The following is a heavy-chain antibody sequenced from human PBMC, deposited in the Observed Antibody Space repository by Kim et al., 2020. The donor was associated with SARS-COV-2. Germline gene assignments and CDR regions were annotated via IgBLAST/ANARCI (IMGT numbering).Heavy chain of an antibody. V-gene: IGHV3-23*01. D-gene: IGHD2-8*02. CDR1: GFTFSSDA. CDR3: ATTAIRVASCVGYYYLDV. Sequence: GGSLRLSCEASGFTFSSDAMYWVRQAPGKGLEWVSVVSGSGDGTNSADSVRGRFTISRDSSKKTEYLQMHSMRVEDTDVYYCATTAIRVASCVGYYYLDV. J-gene: IGHJ6*03. CDR2: VSGSGDGT.